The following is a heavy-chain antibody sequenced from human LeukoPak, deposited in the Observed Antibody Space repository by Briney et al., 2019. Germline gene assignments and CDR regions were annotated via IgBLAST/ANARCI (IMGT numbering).Heavy chain of an antibody. CDR1: GDSISSGDYY. CDR3: ASGSGSQYGYADS. CDR2: IYFTGTT. Sequence: SETLSLTCTVSGDSISSGDYYWTWIRQPPGKGLEWIGYIYFTGTTYYNPSLKSRVTISVDTSKNQFSLNLSSVTAADTAVYYCASGSGSQYGYADSWGQGTLVTVSP. J-gene: IGHJ4*02. V-gene: IGHV4-30-4*01. D-gene: IGHD3-10*01.